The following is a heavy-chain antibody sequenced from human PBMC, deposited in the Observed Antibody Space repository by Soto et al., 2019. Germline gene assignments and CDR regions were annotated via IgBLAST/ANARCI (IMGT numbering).Heavy chain of an antibody. Sequence: EVQVVESGGGLVKPGGSLRLSCAASGFRLSDAWVHWVRQAPGKGLQWVGRIKRDADGGTTDYAAPVKGRFIISRDDSKNTLFLHMNSLISDDTGVYYCVTDEVPQWGQGPLVTVSP. CDR3: VTDEVPQ. V-gene: IGHV3-15*07. CDR2: IKRDADGGTT. CDR1: GFRLSDAW. J-gene: IGHJ4*02.